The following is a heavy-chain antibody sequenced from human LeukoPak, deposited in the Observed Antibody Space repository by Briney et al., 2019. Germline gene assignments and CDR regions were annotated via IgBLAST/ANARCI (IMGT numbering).Heavy chain of an antibody. D-gene: IGHD2-2*01. CDR1: GYTFTSYG. CDR3: AREGCSSISCYYYGMDV. V-gene: IGHV1-18*01. Sequence: ASVKVSCKASGYTFTSYGISWVRQAPGQGLEWMGWISAYNGNTNYAQKLQGRVTMTTDTSTSTAYMELRSLRSDDTAVYYCAREGCSSISCYYYGMDVWGQGTTVTVSS. CDR2: ISAYNGNT. J-gene: IGHJ6*02.